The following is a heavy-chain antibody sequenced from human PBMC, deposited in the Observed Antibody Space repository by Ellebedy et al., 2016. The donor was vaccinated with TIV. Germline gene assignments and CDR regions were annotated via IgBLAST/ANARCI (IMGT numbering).Heavy chain of an antibody. V-gene: IGHV3-23*01. CDR3: AKIPSGGNSPYYGMDV. CDR1: GFTFSSYA. D-gene: IGHD4-23*01. J-gene: IGHJ6*02. CDR2: ISNTGSRT. Sequence: GESLKISCAASGFTFSSYAMSWVRQAPGKGLEWVSTISNTGSRTYYADSVEGRFIISRDNSKKTLYLQMNSLRAEDTAVYYCAKIPSGGNSPYYGMDVWGQGTTVTVSS.